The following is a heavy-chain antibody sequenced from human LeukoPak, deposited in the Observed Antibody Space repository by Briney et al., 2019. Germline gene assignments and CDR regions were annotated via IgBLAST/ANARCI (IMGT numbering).Heavy chain of an antibody. CDR1: GYTFTSYG. V-gene: IGHV1-18*01. CDR3: ASGRRSSTSEDAFDI. J-gene: IGHJ3*02. CDR2: ISAYNGNT. D-gene: IGHD2-2*01. Sequence: ASVKVSCKASGYTFTSYGISWVRQAPGQGLEWMGWISAYNGNTNYAQKLQGRVTMTTDTSTSTAYMEPRSLRSDDAAVYYCASGRRSSTSEDAFDIWGQGTMVTVSS.